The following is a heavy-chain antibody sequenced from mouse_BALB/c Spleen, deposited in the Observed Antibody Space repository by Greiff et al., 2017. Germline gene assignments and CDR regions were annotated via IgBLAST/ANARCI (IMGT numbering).Heavy chain of an antibody. J-gene: IGHJ1*01. D-gene: IGHD4-1*01. CDR1: GFTFSDYY. Sequence: DVMLVESGGGLVKPGGSLKLSCAASGFTFSDYYMYWVRQTPEKRLEWVATISDGGSYTYYPDSVKGRFTISRDNAKNNLYLQMSSLKSEDTAMYYCARDLGRWYFDVWGVGTTVTVSA. CDR3: ARDLGRWYFDV. V-gene: IGHV5-4*02. CDR2: ISDGGSYT.